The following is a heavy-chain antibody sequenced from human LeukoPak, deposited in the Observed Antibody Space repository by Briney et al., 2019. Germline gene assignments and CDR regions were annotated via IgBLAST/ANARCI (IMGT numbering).Heavy chain of an antibody. CDR3: ARQVDYSNYGFDY. D-gene: IGHD4-11*01. CDR1: GFTFSSYW. V-gene: IGHV3-7*01. J-gene: IGHJ4*02. Sequence: GGSLRLSCAASGFTFSSYWMSWVRQAPGKGPEWVANIKQDGSEKYYVDSVKGRFTISRDNAKNSLYLQMNSLRAEDTAVYYCARQVDYSNYGFDYWGQGTLVTVSS. CDR2: IKQDGSEK.